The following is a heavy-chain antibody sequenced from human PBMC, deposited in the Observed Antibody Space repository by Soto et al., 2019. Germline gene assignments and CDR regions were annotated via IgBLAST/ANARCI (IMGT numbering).Heavy chain of an antibody. Sequence: EVQMLESGGGLVQPGGSLRLSCAASGFTFSSSAMNWVRQAPGKGLEWVSSISNSGGTTSYADSVKGRFTISRDNSKNTLYLQMNSLRAEDKAVYYCAIGSRGAYSYCMDVWGKGTTVTVSS. V-gene: IGHV3-23*01. J-gene: IGHJ6*03. CDR3: AIGSRGAYSYCMDV. CDR2: ISNSGGTT. CDR1: GFTFSSSA.